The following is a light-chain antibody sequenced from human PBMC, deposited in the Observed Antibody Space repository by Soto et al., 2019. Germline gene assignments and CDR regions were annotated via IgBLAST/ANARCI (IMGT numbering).Light chain of an antibody. CDR1: QSVGSG. J-gene: IGKJ3*01. Sequence: EIVVTQSSTTLSVSPRERATLSRMASQSVGSGLSWYQQKPGQAPRLLIYGVSNRATGIPDRFSGSGSGTDFTLTISRLEPEDFAVYYCQQYVTSQITFGPGTKVDT. CDR3: QQYVTSQIT. CDR2: GVS. V-gene: IGKV3-20*01.